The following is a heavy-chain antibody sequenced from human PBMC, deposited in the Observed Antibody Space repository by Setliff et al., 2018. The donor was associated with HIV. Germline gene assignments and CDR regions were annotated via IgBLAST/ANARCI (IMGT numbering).Heavy chain of an antibody. Sequence: SGGSLRLSCAASGFTFSSYWMNWVRQAPGKGLEWVANIKDDGSEKYYVDSVKGRFTISRDNAKNSLYLQMHSLRAEDTAVYYCAKVGSYDILAGYPLYFDHWGQGTLVTVSS. V-gene: IGHV3-7*03. J-gene: IGHJ4*02. D-gene: IGHD3-9*01. CDR3: AKVGSYDILAGYPLYFDH. CDR2: IKDDGSEK. CDR1: GFTFSSYW.